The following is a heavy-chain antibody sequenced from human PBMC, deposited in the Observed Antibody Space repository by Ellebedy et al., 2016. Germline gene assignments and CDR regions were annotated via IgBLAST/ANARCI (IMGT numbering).Heavy chain of an antibody. J-gene: IGHJ4*02. D-gene: IGHD2-15*01. CDR2: IHHSGTS. V-gene: IGHV4-38-2*02. Sequence: SETLSLTCTVSGYPISSGYHWDWLRQSPGTGLEWLGSIHHSGTSYYNPTLKSRVITSVDASKNQFFLTLRSVTAADTAVYYCTREGCSDGGCYNFDHWGQGILVTVSS. CDR1: GYPISSGYH. CDR3: TREGCSDGGCYNFDH.